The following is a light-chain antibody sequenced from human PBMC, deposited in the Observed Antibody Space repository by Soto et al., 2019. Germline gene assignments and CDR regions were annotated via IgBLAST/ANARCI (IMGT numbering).Light chain of an antibody. CDR2: GAS. CDR1: QSVSSSY. CDR3: QQHGSSPPSWT. V-gene: IGKV3-20*01. J-gene: IGKJ1*01. Sequence: ETVLTQSPGTLSLSPGERATLFCRASQSVSSSYLAWYQQKPGQAPRLLIYGASSRATGIPDRFSGSGSGTDFTHTSSRLEPEDFAVYYCQQHGSSPPSWTFGQGTKVEIK.